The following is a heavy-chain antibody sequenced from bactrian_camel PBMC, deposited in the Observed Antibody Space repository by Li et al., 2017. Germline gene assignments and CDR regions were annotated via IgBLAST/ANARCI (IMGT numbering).Heavy chain of an antibody. Sequence: HVQLVESGGGLVQPGGSLRLSCEASGFTFSSYNMNWVRQAPGKGLEWVCSINSDGTNTYCADSVKGRFTISQDNAKNTLYLQLNSLKPEDTAMYFCAAGGLDYCYSFGIPGNVAYWGQGTQVTVS. V-gene: IGHV3-2*01. D-gene: IGHD3*01. J-gene: IGHJ4*01. CDR1: GFTFSSYN. CDR2: INSDGTNT. CDR3: AAGGLDYCYSFGIPGNVAY.